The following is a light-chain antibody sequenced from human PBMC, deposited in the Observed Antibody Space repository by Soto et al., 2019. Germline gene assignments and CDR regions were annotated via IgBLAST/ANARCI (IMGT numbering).Light chain of an antibody. Sequence: LNKSPSSLSASVGGRVTMSSRASQGVSSSLVWYQQKPGNAPKLLIYAASTLQSGVPSRFSGSGSGTDFTLTISSLQPDDFATYYCDHDNTDSSCGSGTKVDIK. V-gene: IGKV1-9*01. J-gene: IGKJ3*01. CDR3: DHDNTDSS. CDR1: QGVSSS. CDR2: AAS.